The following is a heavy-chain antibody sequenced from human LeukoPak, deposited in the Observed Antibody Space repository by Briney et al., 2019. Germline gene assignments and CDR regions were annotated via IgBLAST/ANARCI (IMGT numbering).Heavy chain of an antibody. CDR3: ARARSTGYYVADY. V-gene: IGHV3-20*04. J-gene: IGHJ4*02. D-gene: IGHD3-9*01. CDR1: GFTFDDYG. CDR2: INWNGGST. Sequence: PGGSLRLSCEASGFTFDDYGMSWVRQAPGKGLEWVSGINWNGGSTGYADSVKGRFTISRDNAKNSLYLQMNSLRAEDAALYYCARARSTGYYVADYWGQGTLVTVSS.